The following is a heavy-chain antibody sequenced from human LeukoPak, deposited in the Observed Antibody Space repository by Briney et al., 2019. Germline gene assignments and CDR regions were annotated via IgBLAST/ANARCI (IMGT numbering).Heavy chain of an antibody. CDR2: IIPDFDIT. J-gene: IGHJ4*02. CDR1: GDTPNNFA. Sequence: SVKVSCKASGDTPNNFAFTWVRQAPGQGLEWMGGIIPDFDITHYTQKFQGRVTITADKSTSTAYMELSSLRSEDTAVYYCARSSIIAAAGPYYFDYWGQGPLVPVSS. V-gene: IGHV1-69*10. D-gene: IGHD6-13*01. CDR3: ARSSIIAAAGPYYFDY.